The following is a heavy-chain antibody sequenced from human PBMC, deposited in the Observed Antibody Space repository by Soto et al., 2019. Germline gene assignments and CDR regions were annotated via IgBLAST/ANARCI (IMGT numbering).Heavy chain of an antibody. CDR1: GFTFNSYG. J-gene: IGHJ6*02. CDR2: ISYDGSYQ. Sequence: GGSLRLSCASSGFTFNSYGMHWVRQAPGKGLEWVAVISYDGSYQYYSDSVKGRFTISRDNYKNTPNLQMNSLRAEDTAVYYCAKGALEMATIYSYGYGRDVCGQATKVTVSS. D-gene: IGHD5-12*01. CDR3: AKGALEMATIYSYGYGRDV. V-gene: IGHV3-30*18.